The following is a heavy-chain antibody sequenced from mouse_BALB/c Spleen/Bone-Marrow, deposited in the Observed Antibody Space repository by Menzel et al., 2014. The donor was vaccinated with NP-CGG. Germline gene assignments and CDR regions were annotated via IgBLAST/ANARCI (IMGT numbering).Heavy chain of an antibody. CDR1: GSTFSRYG. V-gene: IGHV5-6-3*01. CDR2: INSDGGST. CDR3: ARAYY. D-gene: IGHD2-10*01. Sequence: EVQRVESGGGLVQFGGSLKLSCAASGSTFSRYGMSWVRQTPDKRLELVAIINSDGGSTYYPDSVKGRFTISRDNAKNTLYLQMSSLKSEDTAMYYCARAYYWGQGTLVTVSA. J-gene: IGHJ3*01.